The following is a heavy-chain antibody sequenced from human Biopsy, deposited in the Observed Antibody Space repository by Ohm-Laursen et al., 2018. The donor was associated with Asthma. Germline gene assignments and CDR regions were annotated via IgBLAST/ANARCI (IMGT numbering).Heavy chain of an antibody. D-gene: IGHD3-22*01. CDR3: ARDPSYFDPSVEGWHL. J-gene: IGHJ3*01. CDR2: IIPISLTP. V-gene: IGHV1-69*01. Sequence: SSVKVSCKGSRDIFSSYGFSWVRQAPGQGLEWMGGIIPISLTPSYARRFRGRVTISADEYTRTAYMELSSLRSEDTAVYYCARDPSYFDPSVEGWHLWGQGTMVTDSS. CDR1: RDIFSSYG.